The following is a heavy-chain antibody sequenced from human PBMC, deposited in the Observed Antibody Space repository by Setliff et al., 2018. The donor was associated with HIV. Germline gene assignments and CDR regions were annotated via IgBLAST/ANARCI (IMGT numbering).Heavy chain of an antibody. V-gene: IGHV4-38-2*02. CDR3: ARDPKHSSSGDPEY. CDR1: GFSINSGYY. CDR2: IYQTGTT. Sequence: SETLSLTCAVSGFSINSGYYWGWIRQPPGKGLEWIGSIYQTGTTYYNPSLKSRVTISVDTSKNQFSLKLTSVTAADTAVYYCARDPKHSSSGDPEYWSQGTLVTVSS. D-gene: IGHD3-22*01. J-gene: IGHJ4*02.